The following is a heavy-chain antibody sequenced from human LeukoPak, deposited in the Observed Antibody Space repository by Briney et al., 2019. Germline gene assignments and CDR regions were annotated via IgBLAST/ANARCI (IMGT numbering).Heavy chain of an antibody. D-gene: IGHD2-15*01. CDR1: GFNFNTYS. CDR3: ASLYEGYCSGGSCYTHYYYGMDV. CDR2: ISSSSSYI. Sequence: GGSLRLSCAVSGFNFNTYSMNWVRQAPGKGLEWVSSISSSSSYIYYADSVKGRFTTSRDNAKNSLYLQMNSLRAEDTAVYYCASLYEGYCSGGSCYTHYYYGMDVWGQGTTVTVSS. V-gene: IGHV3-21*01. J-gene: IGHJ6*02.